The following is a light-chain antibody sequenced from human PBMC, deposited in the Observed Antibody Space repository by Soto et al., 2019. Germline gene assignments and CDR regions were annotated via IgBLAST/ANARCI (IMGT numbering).Light chain of an antibody. CDR1: SSDVGGDSY. CDR2: DVK. CDR3: YSYAGSYTFV. Sequence: QSALTQPRSVSGSPGQSVTLSCTGTSSDVGGDSYVYWYQQHPGKCSKLMIYDVKTRPSGIPDRFSGSKSGNTASLTISGLQSEDEADYYCYSYAGSYTFVFGTGTKLTVL. J-gene: IGLJ1*01. V-gene: IGLV2-11*01.